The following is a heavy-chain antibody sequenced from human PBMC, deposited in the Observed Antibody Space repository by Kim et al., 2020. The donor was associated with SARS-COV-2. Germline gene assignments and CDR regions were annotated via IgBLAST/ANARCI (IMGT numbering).Heavy chain of an antibody. CDR3: ARVSFGRARVDAFDI. V-gene: IGHV4-34*01. CDR1: GGSFSGYY. J-gene: IGHJ3*02. Sequence: SETLSLTCAVYGGSFSGYYWSWIRQPPGKGLEWIGEINHSGSTNYNPSLKSRVTISVDTSKNQFSLKLSSVTAADTAVYYCARVSFGRARVDAFDIWGQGTMVTVSS. D-gene: IGHD3-10*01. CDR2: INHSGST.